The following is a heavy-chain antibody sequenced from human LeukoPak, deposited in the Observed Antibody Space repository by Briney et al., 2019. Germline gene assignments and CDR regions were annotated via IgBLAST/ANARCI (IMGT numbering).Heavy chain of an antibody. J-gene: IGHJ4*02. Sequence: TGGSLRLSCTVSGFTVSINSMSWVRQAPGKGLEWVGRIESKTDGGTTDYAAPVKGRFTISRDDSTNTLYLQMNSLKSEDTAVYYCTTYGSGRKFDYWGQGILVTVSS. D-gene: IGHD3-10*01. CDR3: TTYGSGRKFDY. CDR2: IESKTDGGTT. CDR1: GFTVSINS. V-gene: IGHV3-15*04.